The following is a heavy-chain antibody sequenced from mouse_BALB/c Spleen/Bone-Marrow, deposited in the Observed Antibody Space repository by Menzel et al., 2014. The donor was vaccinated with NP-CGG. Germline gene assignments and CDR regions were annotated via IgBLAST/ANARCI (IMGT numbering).Heavy chain of an antibody. Sequence: VQLQQSGPELVKPGASVKISCKASGYTFTDYNMHWVKQSHGKSLEWIGYIYPYNGGTGYNQKFKSKATLTVDNSSSTACMELRSLTSEDSAVYYCARSEGYDYDWFAYWGQGTLVTVSA. V-gene: IGHV1S29*02. J-gene: IGHJ3*01. CDR3: ARSEGYDYDWFAY. D-gene: IGHD2-4*01. CDR1: GYTFTDYN. CDR2: IYPYNGGT.